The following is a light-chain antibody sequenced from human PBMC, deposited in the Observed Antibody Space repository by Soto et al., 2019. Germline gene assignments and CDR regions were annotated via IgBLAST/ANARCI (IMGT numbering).Light chain of an antibody. CDR2: EVS. CDR3: SSYAGSPHYV. V-gene: IGLV2-8*01. J-gene: IGLJ1*01. CDR1: SSDVGGYNY. Sequence: QSALTQPPSASGSPGQSVTISCTGTSSDVGGYNYVSWYQQHPGKAQKLMIYEVSKRPSGVPDRFSGSKSGNTASLTVSGLQAEDEADYYCSSYAGSPHYVFGTGTQLTVL.